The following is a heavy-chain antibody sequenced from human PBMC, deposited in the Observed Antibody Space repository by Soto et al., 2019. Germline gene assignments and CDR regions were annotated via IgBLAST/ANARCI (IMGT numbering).Heavy chain of an antibody. V-gene: IGHV1-69*05. D-gene: IGHD2-8*01. Sequence: SVKGSCKASGGTFSSYAISWVRQAPGQGLEWMGGIIPIFGTANYAQKLQGRVTMTTDTSTSTAYMELRSLRSDDTAVYYCAREGGYCTNGVCAFYYYYYYMDVWGKGTTVTVSS. CDR3: AREGGYCTNGVCAFYYYYYYMDV. CDR2: IIPIFGTA. CDR1: GGTFSSYA. J-gene: IGHJ6*03.